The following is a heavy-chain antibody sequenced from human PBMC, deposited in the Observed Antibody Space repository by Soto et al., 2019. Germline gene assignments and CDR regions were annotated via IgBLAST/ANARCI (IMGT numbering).Heavy chain of an antibody. Sequence: EVQLVESGGGLIQPGGSLRLSCAVSGFTVSNNYMSWVRQAPGKGLEGVSVIYSGGYTAYGDSVKGRFTISRDNSKNNLYLQRKTRGAEDPAVYSCASNPGGGGYWGQGTLVTVSS. CDR2: IYSGGYT. CDR1: GFTVSNNY. V-gene: IGHV3-53*01. J-gene: IGHJ4*02. CDR3: ASNPGGGGY. D-gene: IGHD3-10*01.